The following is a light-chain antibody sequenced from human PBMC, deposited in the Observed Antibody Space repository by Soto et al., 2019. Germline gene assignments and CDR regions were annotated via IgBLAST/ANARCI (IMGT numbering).Light chain of an antibody. CDR3: QHYRSAFGT. CDR2: GAS. J-gene: IGKJ1*01. CDR1: QSIRSTY. Sequence: EIVLTQSPGTLSLSPGERATLSCRASQSIRSTYLAWYQQKPGQAPRLLIYGASSRATGIPARFSGSGSGTDFTLTINTLEAEDYAVYYCQHYRSAFGTFGQGTKVDTK. V-gene: IGKV3-20*01.